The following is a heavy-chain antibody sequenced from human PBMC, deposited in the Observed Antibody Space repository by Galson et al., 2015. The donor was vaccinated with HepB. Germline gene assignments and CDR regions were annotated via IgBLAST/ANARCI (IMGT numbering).Heavy chain of an antibody. D-gene: IGHD3-10*02. J-gene: IGHJ4*02. CDR1: GDSIRSYY. CDR3: ARHLTMLGLFDY. V-gene: IGHV4-59*08. Sequence: SETLSLTCTVSGDSIRSYYWSWIRQPPGKGLEWIGYIFYSGNTNYNPSLKSRVTISVDASKKQFSLRLSSVTAADTAVYYCARHLTMLGLFDYWGQGTLVTVSS. CDR2: IFYSGNT.